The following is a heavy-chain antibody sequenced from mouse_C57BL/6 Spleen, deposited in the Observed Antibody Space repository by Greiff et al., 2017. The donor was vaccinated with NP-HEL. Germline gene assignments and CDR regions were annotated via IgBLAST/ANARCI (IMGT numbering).Heavy chain of an antibody. D-gene: IGHD2-12*01. V-gene: IGHV5-16*01. J-gene: IGHJ4*01. CDR1: GFTFSDYY. Sequence: EVNVVESEGGLVQPGSSMKLSCTASGFTFSDYYMAWVRQVPEKGLEWVANINYDGSSTYYLDSLKSRFIISRDNAKNILYLQMSSLKSEDTATYYCARDAYSAAMDYWGQGTSVTVSS. CDR2: INYDGSST. CDR3: ARDAYSAAMDY.